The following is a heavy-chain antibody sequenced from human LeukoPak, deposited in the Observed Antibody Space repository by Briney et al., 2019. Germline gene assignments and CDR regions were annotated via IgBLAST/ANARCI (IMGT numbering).Heavy chain of an antibody. CDR1: GGSISSGGYS. CDR2: IYHSGST. V-gene: IGHV4-30-2*01. Sequence: SETLSLTCAVSGGSISSGGYSWSWIRQPPGKGLEWIGYIYHSGSTYYNPSLKSRVTISVDRSKNQFSLKLSSVTAADTAVYYCASTYYYDSSGYYGWFDPWGQGTLVTVSS. J-gene: IGHJ5*02. D-gene: IGHD3-22*01. CDR3: ASTYYYDSSGYYGWFDP.